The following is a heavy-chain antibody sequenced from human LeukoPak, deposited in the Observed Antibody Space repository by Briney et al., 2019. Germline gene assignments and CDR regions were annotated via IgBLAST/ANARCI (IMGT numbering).Heavy chain of an antibody. CDR1: GFTFSSIW. CDR2: IKEDGSGT. Sequence: PGGSLRLSCATSGFTFSSIWMSWVRQAPGKGLEWVANIKEDGSGTYYVDSLKGRFTISRDNAKNSLYLQMNSLRAEDTAVYYCAGYGVRRGWFDPWGQGTLVTVSS. J-gene: IGHJ5*02. CDR3: AGYGVRRGWFDP. D-gene: IGHD4-17*01. V-gene: IGHV3-7*01.